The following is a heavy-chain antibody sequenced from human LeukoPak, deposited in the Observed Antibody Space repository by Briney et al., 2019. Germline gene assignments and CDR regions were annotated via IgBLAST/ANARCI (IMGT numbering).Heavy chain of an antibody. D-gene: IGHD2-2*01. CDR1: GISVSENY. CDR2: VHRDGSI. J-gene: IGHJ4*02. CDR3: AKSDCTYITCYVLDY. Sequence: GGSLRLSCAASGISVSENYISWVRQAPGKGPEWVCVVHRDGSIEYAHSVKGQLTISRDLAETTLSLQMNSLGVVVTAVYKCAKSDCTYITCYVLDYWGQGTLVSVSS. V-gene: IGHV3-66*02.